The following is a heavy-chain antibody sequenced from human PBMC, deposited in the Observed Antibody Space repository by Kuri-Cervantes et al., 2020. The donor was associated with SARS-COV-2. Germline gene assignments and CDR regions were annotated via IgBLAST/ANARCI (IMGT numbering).Heavy chain of an antibody. J-gene: IGHJ5*02. CDR1: GGTFSSYA. D-gene: IGHD2-2*01. CDR2: ISAYNGNT. Sequence: ASVKVSCKASGGTFSSYAISWVRQAPGQGLEWMGWISAYNGNTNYAQKLQGRVTMTTDTSTSTAYMELRSLRSDDTAVYYCARDRVVVVQGGWFDPWGQGTLVTVSS. CDR3: ARDRVVVVQGGWFDP. V-gene: IGHV1-18*01.